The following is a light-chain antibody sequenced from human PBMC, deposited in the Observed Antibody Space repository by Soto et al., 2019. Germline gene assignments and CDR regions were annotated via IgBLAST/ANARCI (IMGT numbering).Light chain of an antibody. J-gene: IGLJ1*01. Sequence: QSVLTQPPSASGTPGQRVTISCSGSSSNIGSNSVSWYQQVPSTAPKLLIYSNNQRPSGVPDRFSGSKSGTSGSLAISGLQPGDEADYYRAAWDDSLNGYVFGTGTKVTVL. CDR2: SNN. V-gene: IGLV1-44*01. CDR1: SSNIGSNS. CDR3: AAWDDSLNGYV.